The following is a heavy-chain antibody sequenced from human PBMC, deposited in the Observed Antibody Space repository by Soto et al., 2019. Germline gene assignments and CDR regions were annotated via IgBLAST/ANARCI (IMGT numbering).Heavy chain of an antibody. D-gene: IGHD2-21*02. CDR1: GYTFTTYG. CDR3: ARVYHCGGDCYLYYYYGMDV. J-gene: IGHJ6*02. V-gene: IGHV1-18*01. Sequence: VQLVQSGAEVKKPGASVKVSCRASGYTFTTYGITWVRQPPGKGLEWMGWFSAYNGNTNYAQKLQGRVTMTTDTSTSTAYMELRSLRSDDTAVYYCARVYHCGGDCYLYYYYGMDVWGQGTTVTVSS. CDR2: FSAYNGNT.